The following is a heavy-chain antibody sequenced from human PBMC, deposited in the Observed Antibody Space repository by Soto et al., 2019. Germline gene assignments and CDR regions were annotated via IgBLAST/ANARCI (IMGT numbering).Heavy chain of an antibody. D-gene: IGHD6-6*01. Sequence: GGSLRLSCAASVFTFRSYWMHWVRQAPGKGLVWVSRISSDGSSTNYADSVKGRFTTSRDNAKNTLYLQMNSLRAEDTSLYYCTRESSSLNRSLDYWGQGALVTVSS. CDR2: ISSDGSST. V-gene: IGHV3-74*01. J-gene: IGHJ4*02. CDR3: TRESSSLNRSLDY. CDR1: VFTFRSYW.